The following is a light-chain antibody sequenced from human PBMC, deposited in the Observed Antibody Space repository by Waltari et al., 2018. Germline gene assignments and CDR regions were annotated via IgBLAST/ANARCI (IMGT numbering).Light chain of an antibody. CDR1: QGISSY. CDR3: QQYYSYPRT. Sequence: AIRITQSPSSLSASTGDRVTITCRASQGISSYLAWYQQKPGKAPKRLIYAASTLQSGVPSRFSGSGSGTDFTLTISCLQSEDFATYYCQQYYSYPRTFGQGTKVEIK. J-gene: IGKJ1*01. CDR2: AAS. V-gene: IGKV1-8*01.